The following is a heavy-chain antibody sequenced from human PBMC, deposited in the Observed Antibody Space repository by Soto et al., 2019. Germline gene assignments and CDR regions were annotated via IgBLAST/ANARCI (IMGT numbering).Heavy chain of an antibody. D-gene: IGHD3-10*01. CDR3: TRADFYGSENADY. V-gene: IGHV3-48*02. CDR2: ISSSSRTI. CDR1: GFIFSTFD. J-gene: IGHJ4*02. Sequence: EVQLVESGGGLVQPGGSLRLSCAASGFIFSTFDMNWVRQAPGKGLEWISYISSSSRTIYYAHSVKGRFTISRDNAKNSRILRMNSLRDEDTALYDCTRADFYGSENADYWGQGTLVTVSS.